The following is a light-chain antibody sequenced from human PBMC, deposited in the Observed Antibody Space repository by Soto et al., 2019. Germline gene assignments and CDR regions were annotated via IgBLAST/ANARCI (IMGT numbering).Light chain of an antibody. CDR1: SNDVGGYAY. CDR2: EVS. J-gene: IGLJ2*01. CDR3: SSYTGDTTPV. V-gene: IGLV2-14*01. Sequence: QSALTQPASVSGSPGQSITISCTGTSNDVGGYAYVSWYQQYPGKAPKLVISEVSNRPSGVSHRFSGSRSGNTASLTISGLKAEDEADYYCSSYTGDTTPVFGGGTKVPVL.